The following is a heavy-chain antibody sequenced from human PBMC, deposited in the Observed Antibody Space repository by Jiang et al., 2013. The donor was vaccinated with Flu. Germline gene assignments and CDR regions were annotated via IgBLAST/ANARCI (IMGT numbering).Heavy chain of an antibody. V-gene: IGHV6-1*01. CDR3: ARLLGSGYSYGYSYYYYYGMDV. CDR2: TYYRSKWYN. D-gene: IGHD5-18*01. J-gene: IGHJ6*02. CDR1: GDSVSSNSAA. Sequence: SQTLSLTCAISGDSVSSNSAAWNWIRQSPSRGLEWLGRTYYRSKWYNDYAVSVKSRITINPDTSKNQFSLQLNSVTPEDTAVYYCARLLGSGYSYGYSYYYYYGMDVWGQGTTVTVSS.